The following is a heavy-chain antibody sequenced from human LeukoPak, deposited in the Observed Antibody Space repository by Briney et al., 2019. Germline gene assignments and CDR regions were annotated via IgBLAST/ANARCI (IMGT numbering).Heavy chain of an antibody. D-gene: IGHD6-19*01. CDR3: ARLSGGTQWLAPFDY. V-gene: IGHV4-39*01. Sequence: SETLSLTCTVSGXSISSSSYYWGWIRQPPGKGLESIGTIYYSGSTYYNASLKSRLTISVDTSKNQFSLKLSSVTAADTAVYYCARLSGGTQWLAPFDYWGQGTLVTVSS. CDR1: GXSISSSSYY. J-gene: IGHJ4*02. CDR2: IYYSGST.